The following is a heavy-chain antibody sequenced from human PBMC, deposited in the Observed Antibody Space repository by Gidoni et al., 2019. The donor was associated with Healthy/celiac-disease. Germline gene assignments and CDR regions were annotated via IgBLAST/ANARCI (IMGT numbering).Heavy chain of an antibody. CDR2: VRNKTYGETT. V-gene: IGHV3-49*03. CDR1: GLSFSDHS. J-gene: IGHJ4*02. D-gene: IGHD3-10*01. Sequence: EVQLVDAGGGLAQPGLSLRLSCTPSGLSFSDHSVGWFRQAPGKGLVWVGFVRNKTYGETTEYAASVKGRFTVSRDDSKNIAYLQMISLKTEDTAVYYCSKRGSTSDYFDYWGQGTLVTVSS. CDR3: SKRGSTSDYFDY.